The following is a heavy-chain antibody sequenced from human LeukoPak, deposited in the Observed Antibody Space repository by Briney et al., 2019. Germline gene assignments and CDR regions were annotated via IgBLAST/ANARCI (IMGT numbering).Heavy chain of an antibody. D-gene: IGHD2-2*01. CDR1: GGTFSSYA. V-gene: IGHV1-69*01. J-gene: IGHJ6*04. CDR3: ARGCSSTSCYAFYGMDV. CDR2: IIPIFGTA. Sequence: GASVKVSCKASGGTFSSYAISWVRQAPGQGLEWMGGIIPIFGTANYAQKFQGRVTITADESTSTAYMELRSLRSEDTAVYYCARGCSSTSCYAFYGMDVWGKGTTVTVSS.